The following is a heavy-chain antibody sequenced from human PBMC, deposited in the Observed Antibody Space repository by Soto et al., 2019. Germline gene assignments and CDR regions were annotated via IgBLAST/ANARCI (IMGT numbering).Heavy chain of an antibody. V-gene: IGHV3-74*01. J-gene: IGHJ4*02. CDR2: VNIDGSGT. CDR3: ARSPIYGGYVSYFDY. Sequence: GGSLRLSCAASGFTFSSYWMQWVRQAPGKGLVWVSRVNIDGSGTAYADSVKGRFTISRDNAKNTLYLQLSGLRAEDTAVYYCARSPIYGGYVSYFDYWGQGALVTVSS. D-gene: IGHD5-12*01. CDR1: GFTFSSYW.